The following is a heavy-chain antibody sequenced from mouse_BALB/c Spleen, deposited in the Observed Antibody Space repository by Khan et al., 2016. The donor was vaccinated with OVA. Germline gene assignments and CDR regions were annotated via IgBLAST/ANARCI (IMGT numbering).Heavy chain of an antibody. Sequence: EVQLKQSGPELVKPGASVKISCKASGYSFTGYFMNWVMQSHGKSLEWIGRINPHIGETFYNQKFKDKATLTVDESSSTAHMELRSLASEDSAVYYWARIYRSDFDYWGQGTTLTVSS. CDR1: GYSFTGYF. CDR2: INPHIGET. D-gene: IGHD1-1*01. CDR3: ARIYRSDFDY. V-gene: IGHV1-20*02. J-gene: IGHJ2*01.